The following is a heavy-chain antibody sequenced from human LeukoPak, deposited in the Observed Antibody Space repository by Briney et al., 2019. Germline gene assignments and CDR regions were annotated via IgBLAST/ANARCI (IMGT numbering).Heavy chain of an antibody. J-gene: IGHJ4*02. D-gene: IGHD3-22*01. CDR2: INHSGST. CDR1: GGSFSGYY. V-gene: IGHV4-34*01. Sequence: SETLSLTCAVYGGSFSGYYWSWIRQPPGKGLEWIGEINHSGSTNYNPSLKSRVTISVDTSKNQFSLKLSSVTAADTAVYYCASVGYYDRTMSDYWGQGTLVTVSS. CDR3: ASVGYYDRTMSDY.